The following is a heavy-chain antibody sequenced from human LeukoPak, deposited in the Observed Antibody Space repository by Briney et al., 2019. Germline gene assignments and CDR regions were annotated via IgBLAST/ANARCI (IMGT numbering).Heavy chain of an antibody. CDR1: GYSFTSYW. Sequence: LGESLKISCKGSGYSFTSYWIGWVRQMPGKGLEWMGIIYPGDSDTRYSPSFQGQVTISADKSISTAYLQWSSLKAPDTAMYYCARLVEPAANPLWFGELLQGAGGDYWGQGTLVTVSS. V-gene: IGHV5-51*01. CDR2: IYPGDSDT. J-gene: IGHJ4*02. CDR3: ARLVEPAANPLWFGELLQGAGGDY. D-gene: IGHD3-10*01.